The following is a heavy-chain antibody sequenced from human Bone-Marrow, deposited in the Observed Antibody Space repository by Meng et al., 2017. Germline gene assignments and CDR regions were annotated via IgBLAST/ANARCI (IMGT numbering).Heavy chain of an antibody. CDR3: AKEYRDPYYYDSSGGY. CDR1: GFTVSSNY. CDR2: IYSGGST. Sequence: GESLKISCAASGFTVSSNYMSWVRQAPGKGLEWVSVIYSGGSTYYADSVKGRFTISRDNSKNTLYLQMNSLRAEDTAVYYCAKEYRDPYYYDSSGGYWGQGTLVTVSS. V-gene: IGHV3-53*01. D-gene: IGHD3-22*01. J-gene: IGHJ4*02.